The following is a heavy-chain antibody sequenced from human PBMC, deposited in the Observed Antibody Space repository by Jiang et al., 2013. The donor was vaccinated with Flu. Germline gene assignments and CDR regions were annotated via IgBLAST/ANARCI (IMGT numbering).Heavy chain of an antibody. CDR2: IYPGDSDT. V-gene: IGHV5-51*01. CDR3: ARREYYYDSSGSHDAFDI. CDR1: GYNFINYW. J-gene: IGHJ3*02. D-gene: IGHD3-22*01. Sequence: GAEVKKPGESLRISCKVSGYNFINYWITWVRQMPGKGLEWMGIIYPGDSDTGYSPSFQGQVTISADKSISTAYLQWSSLKASDTAMYYCARREYYYDSSGSHDAFDIWGQGTMVTVSS.